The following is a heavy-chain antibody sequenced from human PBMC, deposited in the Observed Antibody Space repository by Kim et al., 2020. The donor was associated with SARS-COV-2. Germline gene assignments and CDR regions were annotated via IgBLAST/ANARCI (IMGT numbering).Heavy chain of an antibody. D-gene: IGHD6-13*01. CDR2: IYYSGST. J-gene: IGHJ4*02. CDR1: GGSISSGGYY. V-gene: IGHV4-31*03. Sequence: SETLSLTCTVSGGSISSGGYYWSWIRQHPGKGLEWIGYIYYSGSTYYNPSLKSRVTISVDTSKNQFSLKLNSVTAADTAVYYCARVGLIAAAGTWFERGSFDYWGQGTLVTVSS. CDR3: ARVGLIAAAGTWFERGSFDY.